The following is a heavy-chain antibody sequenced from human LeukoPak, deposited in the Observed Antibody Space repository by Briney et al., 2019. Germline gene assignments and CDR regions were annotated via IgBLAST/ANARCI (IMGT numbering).Heavy chain of an antibody. CDR2: IRYDGSNK. Sequence: GGSLRLSCAASGFTFSSFGMHWVRQAPGKGLEWVAFIRYDGSNKYYADSVKGRFTISRDNSKNTLYLQMNSLSAEDTAVYYCARAGAVVDNWFDPWGQGTLVTVSS. CDR1: GFTFSSFG. D-gene: IGHD2-15*01. V-gene: IGHV3-30*02. CDR3: ARAGAVVDNWFDP. J-gene: IGHJ5*02.